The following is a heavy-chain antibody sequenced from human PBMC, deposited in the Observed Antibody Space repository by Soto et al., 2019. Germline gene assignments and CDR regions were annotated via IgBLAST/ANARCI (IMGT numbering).Heavy chain of an antibody. CDR3: ARDKVSGYNVGNWFDP. Sequence: QVQLVQSGAEVKKPGASVKVSCKASGYTFTSYYMHWVRQAPGQGLEWMGIINPSGGSTSYAQKFQGRVTMTXXTXTXXVYMELSSLRSEDTAVYYCARDKVSGYNVGNWFDPWGQGTLVTVSS. J-gene: IGHJ5*02. V-gene: IGHV1-46*01. D-gene: IGHD5-12*01. CDR1: GYTFTSYY. CDR2: INPSGGST.